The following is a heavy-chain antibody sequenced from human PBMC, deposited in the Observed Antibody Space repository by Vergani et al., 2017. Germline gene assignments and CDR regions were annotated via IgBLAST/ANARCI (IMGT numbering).Heavy chain of an antibody. V-gene: IGHV4-38-2*01. CDR2: IYHSGST. CDR1: GYSISSGYY. J-gene: IGHJ5*02. D-gene: IGHD2-15*01. Sequence: QVQLQESGPGLVKPSETLSLTCAVSGYSISSGYYWGWIRQPPGKGLDWIASIYHSGSTYYNPSLKSRVTTSVDTSKNQLSLKLSSVTAADTAVYYCARSEGYSGFDPWGQGTLVTVSS. CDR3: ARSEGYSGFDP.